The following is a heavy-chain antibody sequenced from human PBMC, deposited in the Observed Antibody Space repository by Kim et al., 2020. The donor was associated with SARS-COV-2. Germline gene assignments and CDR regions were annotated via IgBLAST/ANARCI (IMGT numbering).Heavy chain of an antibody. CDR1: GGSISSYY. CDR2: IYYSGST. Sequence: SETLSLTCTVSGGSISSYYWSWIRQPPGKGLEWIGYIYYSGSTNYNPSLKSRVTISVDTSKNQFSLKLSSVTAADTAVYYCARSARFLEWLPFFDYWGQGTLVTVSS. CDR3: ARSARFLEWLPFFDY. D-gene: IGHD3-3*01. V-gene: IGHV4-59*01. J-gene: IGHJ4*02.